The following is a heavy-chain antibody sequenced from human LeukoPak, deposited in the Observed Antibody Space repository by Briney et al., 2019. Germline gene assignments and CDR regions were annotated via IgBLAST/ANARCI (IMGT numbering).Heavy chain of an antibody. CDR1: GFTFSSYS. V-gene: IGHV3-21*01. CDR2: ISSSSSCI. D-gene: IGHD2-2*01. CDR3: AILGYCSSTSCPDDAFDI. J-gene: IGHJ3*02. Sequence: GGSLRLSCAASGFTFSSYSMNWVRQAPGKGLEWVSSISSSSSCIYYADSVKGRFTISRDNAKNSLYLQMNSLRAEDTAVYYCAILGYCSSTSCPDDAFDIWGQGTMVTVSS.